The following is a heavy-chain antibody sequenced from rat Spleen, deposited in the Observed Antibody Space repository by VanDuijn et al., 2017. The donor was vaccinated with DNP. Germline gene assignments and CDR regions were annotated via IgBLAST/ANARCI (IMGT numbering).Heavy chain of an antibody. J-gene: IGHJ4*01. D-gene: IGHD1-3*01. V-gene: IGHV5-7*01. CDR2: ISYDGSST. Sequence: EVQLVESGGGLVQPGRSLKLSCAASGFTFSDYNMAWVRQAPKKGLEWVATISYDGSSTYYRDSVKVRFTISRDNAKSTLYLQMDSLRSEDTATYYCERHGYGSYYAMDAWGQGTSVTISS. CDR3: ERHGYGSYYAMDA. CDR1: GFTFSDYN.